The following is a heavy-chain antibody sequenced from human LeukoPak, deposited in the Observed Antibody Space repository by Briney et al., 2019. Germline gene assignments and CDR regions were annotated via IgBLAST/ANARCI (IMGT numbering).Heavy chain of an antibody. Sequence: GGSLRLSCAASGFTFSSYAMSWVRQAPGKGLEWVSGISGSGGSTYYADSVKGRFTISRDNSKNTLSLQMNSLRAEDTAVYYCAKDNYYDSSGYYGEYFQHWGQGTLVTVSS. CDR1: GFTFSSYA. D-gene: IGHD3-22*01. CDR2: ISGSGGST. J-gene: IGHJ1*01. V-gene: IGHV3-23*01. CDR3: AKDNYYDSSGYYGEYFQH.